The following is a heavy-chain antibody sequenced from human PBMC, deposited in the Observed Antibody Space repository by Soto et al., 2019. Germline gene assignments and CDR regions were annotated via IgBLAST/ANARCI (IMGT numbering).Heavy chain of an antibody. D-gene: IGHD3-22*01. CDR1: GFTFSSYG. Sequence: QVQLVESGGGVVQPGRSLRLSCAASGFTFSSYGMHWVRQAPGKGLEWVAVISYDGSNKYYADSVKGRFTISRDNSKNALYLQMNSLRAEDTAVYYCAKITYYYDSRDYWGQGTLVTVSS. CDR2: ISYDGSNK. V-gene: IGHV3-30*18. CDR3: AKITYYYDSRDY. J-gene: IGHJ4*02.